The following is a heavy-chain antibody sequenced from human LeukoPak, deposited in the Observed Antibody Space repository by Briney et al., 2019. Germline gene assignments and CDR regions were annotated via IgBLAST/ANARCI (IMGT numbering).Heavy chain of an antibody. Sequence: QTGGSLRLSCAASGFTFSSYAMSWVRQAPGKGLEWVSAISGSGGSTYYADSVKGRFTISRDNSKNTLYLQMNSLRAEDTAVYYCAKDLYYDFWSGYLFAFDIWGQGTMVTVSS. J-gene: IGHJ3*02. D-gene: IGHD3-3*01. CDR3: AKDLYYDFWSGYLFAFDI. CDR2: ISGSGGST. V-gene: IGHV3-23*01. CDR1: GFTFSSYA.